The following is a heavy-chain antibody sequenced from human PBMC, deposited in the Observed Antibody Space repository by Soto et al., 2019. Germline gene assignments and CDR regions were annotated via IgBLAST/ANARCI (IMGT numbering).Heavy chain of an antibody. CDR2: ISSDSTTI. CDR1: GLAFSGYS. J-gene: IGHJ5*02. CDR3: AREPSGFDP. V-gene: IGHV3-48*01. Sequence: PGGSLRLSWAASGLAFSGYSMNWVRQAPGKGLKWVSYISSDSTTIYYANSVKGRFTISRDNAKNSLYLQMNSLTVEDTAVYYCAREPSGFDPWGQGTLVTVSS.